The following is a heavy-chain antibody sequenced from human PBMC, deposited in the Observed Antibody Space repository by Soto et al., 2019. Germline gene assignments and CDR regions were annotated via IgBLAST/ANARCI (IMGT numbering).Heavy chain of an antibody. D-gene: IGHD5-12*01. J-gene: IGHJ4*02. CDR2: IYYSGST. V-gene: IGHV4-59*01. Sequence: SETLSFTCTVSGGSISSYYWSWIRQPPGKGLEWIGYIYYSGSTNYNPSLKSRVTISVDTSKNQFSLKLSSVTAADTAVYYCARATDGYNYFDYWGQGTLVTVSS. CDR1: GGSISSYY. CDR3: ARATDGYNYFDY.